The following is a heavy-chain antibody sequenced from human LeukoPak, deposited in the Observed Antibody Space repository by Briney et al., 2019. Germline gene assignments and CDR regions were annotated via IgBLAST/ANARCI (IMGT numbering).Heavy chain of an antibody. Sequence: PGGSLRLSCAASGFTFSSYAMSWVRQAPGKGPEWVSAISGSGGRTYYADSVKGRRTISRDNSNNTLYLQMNSQRAEDTAVYYCAKYDILTGYYPHYFDYWGQGALATVSS. CDR1: GFTFSSYA. CDR2: ISGSGGRT. D-gene: IGHD3-9*01. J-gene: IGHJ4*02. CDR3: AKYDILTGYYPHYFDY. V-gene: IGHV3-23*01.